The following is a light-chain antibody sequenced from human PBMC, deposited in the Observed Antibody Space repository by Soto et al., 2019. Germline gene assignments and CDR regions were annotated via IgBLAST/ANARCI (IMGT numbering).Light chain of an antibody. CDR3: QQYNNWPLT. CDR2: GAS. CDR1: QSVSSN. Sequence: EIVMTQSPATLSVSPGERATLSCRASQSVSSNLAWYQQKPGQAPRLLIYGASTRATGIPARSSGSGSGTEFTLTISSLQSEDFAVYYCQQYNNWPLTFGGGTKVEIK. V-gene: IGKV3-15*01. J-gene: IGKJ4*01.